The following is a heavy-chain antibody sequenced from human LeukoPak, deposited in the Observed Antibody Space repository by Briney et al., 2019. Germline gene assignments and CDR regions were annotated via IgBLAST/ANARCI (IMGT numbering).Heavy chain of an antibody. D-gene: IGHD1-1*01. Sequence: SETLSLTCTVSGGSISSYYWSWIRQPAGKGLEWIGRIYTSGSTNYNPSLKSRVTMSVDTSTNQFSLKLSSVTAADTAVYYCARGSDSTGTTRYFDYWGQGTLVTVSS. CDR2: IYTSGST. J-gene: IGHJ4*02. CDR1: GGSISSYY. CDR3: ARGSDSTGTTRYFDY. V-gene: IGHV4-4*07.